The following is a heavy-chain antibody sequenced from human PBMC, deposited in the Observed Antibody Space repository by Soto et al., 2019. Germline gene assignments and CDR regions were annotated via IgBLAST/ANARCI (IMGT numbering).Heavy chain of an antibody. CDR1: GASITQNH. D-gene: IGHD6-25*01. CDR2: VPSTGSH. V-gene: IGHV4-59*01. J-gene: IGHJ4*02. CDR3: ARGGGRPYHNHEFDF. Sequence: PSETLSLTCTVSGASITQNHWYWIRQSPGKGMGWIVSVPSTGSHLFNPPLTSPVNVFLNTSKNQFSLKPKSVAGSDTAVYYCARGGGRPYHNHEFDFWGQGTLVTVSS.